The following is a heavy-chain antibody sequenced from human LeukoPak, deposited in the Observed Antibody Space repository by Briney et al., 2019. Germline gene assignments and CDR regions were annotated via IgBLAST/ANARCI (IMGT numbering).Heavy chain of an antibody. Sequence: SETLSLTCAVSGGSFSGYYWSWIRQPPGKGLEWIGEINHSGSTNYNPSLKSRVTISVDTSKNQFSLKLSSVTAADTAVYYCARARKTTMIVAKDAFDIWGQGTMVTVSS. J-gene: IGHJ3*02. V-gene: IGHV4-34*01. CDR2: INHSGST. CDR1: GGSFSGYY. CDR3: ARARKTTMIVAKDAFDI. D-gene: IGHD3-22*01.